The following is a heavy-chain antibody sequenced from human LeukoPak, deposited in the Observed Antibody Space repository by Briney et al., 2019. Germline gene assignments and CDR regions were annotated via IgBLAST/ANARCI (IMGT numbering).Heavy chain of an antibody. CDR2: IYYSGST. J-gene: IGHJ6*03. Sequence: SETLSLTCAVYGGSFSGHYWSWIRQPPGKGLEWIGYIYYSGSTNYNPSLKSRVTISVDTSKNQFSLKLSSVTAADTAVYYCARVSGGGFGELYYYYYMDVWGKGTTVTISS. V-gene: IGHV4-59*11. CDR3: ARVSGGGFGELYYYYYMDV. CDR1: GGSFSGHY. D-gene: IGHD3-10*01.